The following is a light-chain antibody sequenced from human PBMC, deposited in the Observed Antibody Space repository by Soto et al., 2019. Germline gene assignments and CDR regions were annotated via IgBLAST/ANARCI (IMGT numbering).Light chain of an antibody. Sequence: DIEMTQSPSSLSASVGDSVTITCRASQSISNFLTWYRKSPGRAPELLIYAASTLQSVVPSRFSGSGSGTDFTLTIRSLQPEDFATYWCHQTFTPPLTFGGGTKVEI. CDR3: HQTFTPPLT. V-gene: IGKV1-39*01. CDR1: QSISNF. J-gene: IGKJ4*01. CDR2: AAS.